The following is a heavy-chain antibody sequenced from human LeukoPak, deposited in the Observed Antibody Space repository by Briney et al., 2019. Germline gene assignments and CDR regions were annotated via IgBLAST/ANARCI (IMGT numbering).Heavy chain of an antibody. D-gene: IGHD3-3*01. CDR3: ARARYESRIRPKSRYDYYYYMDV. J-gene: IGHJ6*03. V-gene: IGHV1-46*01. CDR2: INPSGDNT. CDR1: GYTFTNNY. Sequence: GASVKVSCKAPGYTFTNNYMHWVRQAPGQGLEWMGIINPSGDNTWYAQKFQGRVTMTRDMATSTAYMEVSSLRSEDMAVYYCARARYESRIRPKSRYDYYYYMDVWGKGTTVTVSS.